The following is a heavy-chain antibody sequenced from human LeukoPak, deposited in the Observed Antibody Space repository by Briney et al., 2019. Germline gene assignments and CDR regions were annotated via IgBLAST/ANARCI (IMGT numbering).Heavy chain of an antibody. Sequence: SETLSLTCTVSGGSISSSSYYWGWIRQPPGKGLEWIGSIYYSGSTYYNPSLKSRVTISVDTSKNQFSLKLSSVTAADTAVYYCARSGYSYGYNYWGQGTLVTVSS. CDR1: GGSISSSSYY. D-gene: IGHD5-18*01. V-gene: IGHV4-39*07. CDR2: IYYSGST. CDR3: ARSGYSYGYNY. J-gene: IGHJ4*02.